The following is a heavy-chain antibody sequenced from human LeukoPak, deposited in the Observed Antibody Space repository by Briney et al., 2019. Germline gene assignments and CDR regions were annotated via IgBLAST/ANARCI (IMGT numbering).Heavy chain of an antibody. CDR3: VKSPRSELRSPALDL. D-gene: IGHD3-3*01. Sequence: GGSLRLSCSASGFTFSSYAMHWVRQAPGKGLEYVSGISSDGGVTYYVDSVKGRFTTSRDNSKTTLLLQMSSLRAEDTAVYYCVKSPRSELRSPALDLWGQGTMVTVS. CDR2: ISSDGGVT. V-gene: IGHV3-64D*09. CDR1: GFTFSSYA. J-gene: IGHJ3*01.